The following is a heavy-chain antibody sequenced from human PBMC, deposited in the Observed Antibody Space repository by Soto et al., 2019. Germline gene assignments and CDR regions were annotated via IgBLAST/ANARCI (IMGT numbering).Heavy chain of an antibody. J-gene: IGHJ5*02. Sequence: PGGSLRLSCAASGFTFSSYGMHWVRQAPGKGLEWVAVISYDGSNKYYADSVKGRFTISRDNSKNTLYLQMNSLRAEDTAVYYCAKDPGSSWYDAWGQGTLVTVSS. CDR2: ISYDGSNK. CDR3: AKDPGSSWYDA. CDR1: GFTFSSYG. V-gene: IGHV3-30*18. D-gene: IGHD6-13*01.